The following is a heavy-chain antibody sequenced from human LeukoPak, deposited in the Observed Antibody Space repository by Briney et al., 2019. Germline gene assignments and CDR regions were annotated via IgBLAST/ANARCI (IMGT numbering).Heavy chain of an antibody. CDR2: ISYDGSNK. CDR3: ARDATGTDAFDI. Sequence: GGSLRLSCAASGFTFSSYAMHWVRQAPGKGLEWVAVISYDGSNKYYADSVKGRFTISRDNSKNTLYLQMNSLRAEDTAVYYCARDATGTDAFDIWGQGTMVTVSS. CDR1: GFTFSSYA. J-gene: IGHJ3*02. V-gene: IGHV3-30-3*01.